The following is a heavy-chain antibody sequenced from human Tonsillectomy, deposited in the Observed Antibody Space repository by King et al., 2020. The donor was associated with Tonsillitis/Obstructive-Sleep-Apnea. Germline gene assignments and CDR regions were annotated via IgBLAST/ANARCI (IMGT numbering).Heavy chain of an antibody. D-gene: IGHD3-3*01. J-gene: IGHJ3*02. CDR1: GYILIKHG. CDR3: ARSRFLEWRHAFDI. V-gene: IGHV1-18*01. Sequence: VQLVQSGAEVKKPGASVKVSCTASGYILIKHGFNWVRQAPGPGLDWMGWISPYNGDTNYAQNLQGRVTMTTYTSTNTAYMELRSLTSDDTAVYYCARSRFLEWRHAFDIWGQGTMVTVSS. CDR2: ISPYNGDT.